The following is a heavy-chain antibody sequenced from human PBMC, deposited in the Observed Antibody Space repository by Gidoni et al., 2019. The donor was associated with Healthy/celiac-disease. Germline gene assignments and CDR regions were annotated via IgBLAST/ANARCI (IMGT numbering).Heavy chain of an antibody. Sequence: QVQLVQSGAEVKTPGASVKVSCKASGYTFTSYYLHWVRQAPGQGLEWMGIINPSGGSTSYAQKFQGRVTMTRDTSTSTVYMELSSLRSEDTAVYYCARGGVTSNYYYGMDVWGQGTTVTVSS. V-gene: IGHV1-46*01. CDR2: INPSGGST. J-gene: IGHJ6*02. CDR3: ARGGVTSNYYYGMDV. D-gene: IGHD4-4*01. CDR1: GYTFTSYY.